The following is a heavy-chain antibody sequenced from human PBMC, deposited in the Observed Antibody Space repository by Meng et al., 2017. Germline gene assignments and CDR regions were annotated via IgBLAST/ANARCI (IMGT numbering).Heavy chain of an antibody. J-gene: IGHJ4*02. D-gene: IGHD2-15*01. CDR1: GFPFSSYA. CDR2: ISYDGSNK. CDR3: ARDGYCSGGSCYRTQFDY. V-gene: IGHV3-30*04. Sequence: GGSLSLPCPPPGFPFSSYAMHWVRQAPGKGLEWGAVISYDGSNKYYADSVKGRFTISRDNSKNTLYLQMNSLRAEDTAVYYCARDGYCSGGSCYRTQFDYWGQGTLVTVSS.